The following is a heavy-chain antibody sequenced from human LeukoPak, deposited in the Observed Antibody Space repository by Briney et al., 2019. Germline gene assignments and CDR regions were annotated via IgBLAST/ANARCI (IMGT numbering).Heavy chain of an antibody. CDR3: AKASRFGYSYGPREYFYYMDV. D-gene: IGHD5-18*01. CDR1: GFTFSSYA. CDR2: ISGSGGST. V-gene: IGHV3-23*01. J-gene: IGHJ6*03. Sequence: GGSLRLSRAASGFTFSSYAMSWVRQAPGKGLEWVSAISGSGGSTYYADSVKGRFTISRDNSKNTLYLQMNTLRAEDTAVYYCAKASRFGYSYGPREYFYYMDVWGKGTTVTISS.